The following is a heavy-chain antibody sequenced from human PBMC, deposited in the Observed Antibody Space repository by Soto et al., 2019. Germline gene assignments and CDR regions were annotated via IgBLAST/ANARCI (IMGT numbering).Heavy chain of an antibody. Sequence: SETLSLTCTVSGGSISSSSYYWGWIRQPPGKGLEWIGSIYYSGSTYYNPSLKSRVTISVDTSKNQFSLKLSSVTAADTAVYYCARAVLRYFDWLLPTYYFDYWGQGTLVTVSS. CDR2: IYYSGST. J-gene: IGHJ4*02. D-gene: IGHD3-9*01. CDR3: ARAVLRYFDWLLPTYYFDY. CDR1: GGSISSSSYY. V-gene: IGHV4-39*01.